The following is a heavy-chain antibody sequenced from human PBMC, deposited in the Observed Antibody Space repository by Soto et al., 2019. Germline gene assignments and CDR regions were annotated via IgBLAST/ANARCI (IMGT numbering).Heavy chain of an antibody. V-gene: IGHV3-7*05. Sequence: EVQLVESGGGLVQPGGSLRLSCAASGFTFSSYGMSWVRQAPGKGLEWVANIKQDGSEKYYVDSVKGRFTISRDNAKNSLYLQMNSLRAEDTAVYYCAGSPYYYYGMDVWGQGTTVTVSS. CDR2: IKQDGSEK. CDR1: GFTFSSYG. J-gene: IGHJ6*02. CDR3: AGSPYYYYGMDV.